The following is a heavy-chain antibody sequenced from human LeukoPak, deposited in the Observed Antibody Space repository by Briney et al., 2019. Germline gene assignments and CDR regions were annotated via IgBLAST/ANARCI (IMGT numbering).Heavy chain of an antibody. J-gene: IGHJ6*03. CDR2: ISSSGSTI. V-gene: IGHV3-11*01. Sequence: GGSLRLSCAASGFTLSDYYMSWIRQAPGKGLEWVSYISSSGSTIYYADSVKGRFTISRDNAKNSLYLQMNSLRAEDTAVYYCASDLRYYYYMDVWGKGTTVTVSS. CDR3: ASDLRYYYYMDV. CDR1: GFTLSDYY.